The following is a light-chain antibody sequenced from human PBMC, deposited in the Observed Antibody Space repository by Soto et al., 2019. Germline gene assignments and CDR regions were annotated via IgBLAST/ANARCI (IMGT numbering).Light chain of an antibody. J-gene: IGLJ1*01. Sequence: QSVLTQPASVSGSPGQSITISCTGTSSDVGGYNFVSWNQQHPGKAPKLMIYEVSNRPSGVSNRFSGSKSGNTASLNISGLQAEDEADYYCNSYTSGDALRVFGSGTKVTVL. V-gene: IGLV2-14*01. CDR2: EVS. CDR3: NSYTSGDALRV. CDR1: SSDVGGYNF.